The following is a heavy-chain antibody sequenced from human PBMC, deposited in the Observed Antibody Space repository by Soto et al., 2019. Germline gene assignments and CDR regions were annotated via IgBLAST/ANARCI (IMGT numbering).Heavy chain of an antibody. J-gene: IGHJ6*02. D-gene: IGHD6-6*01. CDR2: IWYDGSNK. Sequence: QVQLVESGGGVVQPGRSLRLSCAASGFTFSSYGMHWVRQAPGKGLEWVAVIWYDGSNKYYADSVKGRFTISRDNSKNTLYLQMNSLRAEDTAVYYCARDRDIEARHQGYYYYYGIDVWGQGTTVTVSS. CDR3: ARDRDIEARHQGYYYYYGIDV. CDR1: GFTFSSYG. V-gene: IGHV3-33*01.